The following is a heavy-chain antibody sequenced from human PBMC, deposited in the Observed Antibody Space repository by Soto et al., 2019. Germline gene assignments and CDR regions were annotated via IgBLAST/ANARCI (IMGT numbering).Heavy chain of an antibody. CDR2: INHSGST. CDR1: GGSFSGYY. J-gene: IGHJ6*03. D-gene: IGHD3-16*01. CDR3: ARVGLGSRYYMDV. Sequence: SETLSLTCAVYGGSFSGYYWSWIRQPPGKGLEWIGEINHSGSTNYNPSLKSRVTISVDTSKNQFSLKLSSVTAADTAVYYCARVGLGSRYYMDVWGKGTTVTVSS. V-gene: IGHV4-34*01.